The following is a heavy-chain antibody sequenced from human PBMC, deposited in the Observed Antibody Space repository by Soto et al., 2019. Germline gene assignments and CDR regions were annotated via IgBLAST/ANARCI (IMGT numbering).Heavy chain of an antibody. D-gene: IGHD2-2*01. CDR3: ARAPVVPAANNDAFDI. CDR2: INHSGST. CDR1: GGSFSGYY. Sequence: SETLSLTCAVYGGSFSGYYWSWIRQPPGKGLEWIGEINHSGSTNYNPSLKSRVTISVDTSKNQFSLKLSSVTAADTAVYYCARAPVVPAANNDAFDIWGQGTMVTVSS. J-gene: IGHJ3*02. V-gene: IGHV4-34*01.